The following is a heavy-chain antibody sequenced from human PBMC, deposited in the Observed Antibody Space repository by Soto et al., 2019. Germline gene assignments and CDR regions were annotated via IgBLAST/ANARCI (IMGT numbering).Heavy chain of an antibody. D-gene: IGHD3-10*01. CDR1: GFTFSSYS. Sequence: WWSLRLCCVASGFTFSSYSMSWLRQAPGKGLEWVSGFRAGGDDGTTYYADSVKGRFTISRDNSKNTLFLQMNSPRAEDAAIYYCAKKVNSGSGSQYFDYFGQGTLVTGS. V-gene: IGHV3-23*01. CDR2: FRAGGDDGTT. CDR3: AKKVNSGSGSQYFDY. J-gene: IGHJ4*02.